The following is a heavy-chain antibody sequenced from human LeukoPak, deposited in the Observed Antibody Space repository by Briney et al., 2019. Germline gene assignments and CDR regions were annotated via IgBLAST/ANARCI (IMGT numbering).Heavy chain of an antibody. D-gene: IGHD3-10*01. CDR2: ISWNSGNI. V-gene: IGHV3-9*03. CDR1: GFTFDDYA. J-gene: IGHJ4*02. CDR3: AKGRSGYYYGSGPLDS. Sequence: GGSLRLSCAGSGFTFDDYAMHWVRQAPGKGLEWVSGISWNSGNIGYADSVKGRFIVSRDNAKNSLYLQMNSLRDEDMALYYCAKGRSGYYYGSGPLDSWGQGTLVTVSS.